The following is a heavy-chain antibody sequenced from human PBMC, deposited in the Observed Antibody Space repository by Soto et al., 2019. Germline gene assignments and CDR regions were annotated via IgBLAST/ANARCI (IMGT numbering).Heavy chain of an antibody. CDR1: GFTFDDYA. D-gene: IGHD4-17*01. Sequence: GGSLRLSCAASGFTFDDYAMHWVRQAPGKGLEWVSGISWNSGSIGYADSVKGRFTISRDNAKNSLYLQMNSLRAEDTALYYCAKDLYGDLRSNFDYWGQGTLVTVSS. V-gene: IGHV3-9*01. CDR2: ISWNSGSI. CDR3: AKDLYGDLRSNFDY. J-gene: IGHJ4*02.